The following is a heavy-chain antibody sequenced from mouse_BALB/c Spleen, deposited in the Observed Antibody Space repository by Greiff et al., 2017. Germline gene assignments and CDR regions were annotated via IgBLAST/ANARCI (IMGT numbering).Heavy chain of an antibody. CDR1: GFTFSSYA. V-gene: IGHV5-9-4*01. J-gene: IGHJ4*01. CDR2: ISSGGSYT. Sequence: DVKLVESGGGLVKPGGSLKLSCAASGFTFSSYAMSWVRQSPEKRLEWVAEISSGGSYTYYPDTVTGRFTISRDNAKNTLYLEMSSLRSEDTAMYYCASRYYGNYKDAMDYWGQGTSVTVSS. CDR3: ASRYYGNYKDAMDY. D-gene: IGHD2-1*01.